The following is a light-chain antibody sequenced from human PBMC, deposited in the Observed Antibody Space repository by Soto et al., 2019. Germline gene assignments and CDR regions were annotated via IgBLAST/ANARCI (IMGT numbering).Light chain of an antibody. CDR1: NSNIGTSS. V-gene: IGLV1-47*01. CDR3: ATWDDTLSGWV. Sequence: QSALSQAPSASATPGQRVTISCSGSNSNIGTSSVYWFQQLPGTAPKLLIYMNNQRPSGVPDRFSGSKSGTSASLAISGLRSEDEADYYCATWDDTLSGWVFGGGTKLTVL. CDR2: MNN. J-gene: IGLJ3*02.